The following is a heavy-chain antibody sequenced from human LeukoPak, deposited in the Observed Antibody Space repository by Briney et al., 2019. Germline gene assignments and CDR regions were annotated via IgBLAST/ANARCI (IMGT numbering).Heavy chain of an antibody. J-gene: IGHJ6*02. D-gene: IGHD1-26*01. CDR1: GFTFSSYA. CDR2: ISGSGGST. Sequence: PGGSLRLSCAASGFTFSSYAMSWVRQAPGKGLEWVSAISGSGGSTYYADSVKGRFTISRDNSKNTLYLQMNSLRAEDTAVYYCAKDSGSYSYYYYGMDVWGQGTTVTVSS. V-gene: IGHV3-23*01. CDR3: AKDSGSYSYYYYGMDV.